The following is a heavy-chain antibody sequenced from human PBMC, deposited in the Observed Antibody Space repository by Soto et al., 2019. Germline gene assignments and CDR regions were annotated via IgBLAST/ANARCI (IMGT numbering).Heavy chain of an antibody. V-gene: IGHV1-8*01. CDR3: ARVRGQGYSSSSGLLWYYYMDV. CDR1: GYTFTSYD. Sequence: ASVKVSCKASGYTFTSYDINWVRQATGQGLEWMGWMNPNSGNTGYAQKFQGRVTMTRNTSISTAYMELSSLGSEDTAVYYCARVRGQGYSSSSGLLWYYYMDVWGKGTTVTVSS. D-gene: IGHD6-6*01. CDR2: MNPNSGNT. J-gene: IGHJ6*03.